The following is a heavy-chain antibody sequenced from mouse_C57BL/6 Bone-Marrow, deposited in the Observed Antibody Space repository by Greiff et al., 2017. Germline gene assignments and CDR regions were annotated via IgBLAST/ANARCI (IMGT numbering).Heavy chain of an antibody. V-gene: IGHV1-61*01. Sequence: QVQLQQPGAELVRPGSSVKLSCKASGYTFTSYWMDWVKQRPGQGLAWIGNIYPSDSETHYNQKFKDKATLTVDKSSSTAYMQLSSLTSEDSAVYYCAILTLLPYLYFDFWGQGTTLTVSS. J-gene: IGHJ2*01. CDR2: IYPSDSET. CDR1: GYTFTSYW. D-gene: IGHD1-2*01. CDR3: AILTLLPYLYFDF.